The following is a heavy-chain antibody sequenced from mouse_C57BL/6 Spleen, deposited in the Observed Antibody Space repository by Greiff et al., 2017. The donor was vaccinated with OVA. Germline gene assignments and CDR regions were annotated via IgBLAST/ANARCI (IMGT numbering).Heavy chain of an antibody. CDR3: ARHMTPYGSGFTGGYYYAMDY. CDR1: GFTFSSYG. V-gene: IGHV5-6*02. J-gene: IGHJ4*01. D-gene: IGHD1-1*01. CDR2: ISSGGSYT. Sequence: DVKLVESGGDLVKPGGSLKLSCAASGFTFSSYGMSWVRQTPDKRLEWVATISSGGSYTYYPDSVKGRFTISRDNAKNTLYLQMSSLKSEDTAMYYCARHMTPYGSGFTGGYYYAMDYCGQGTSVIVSS.